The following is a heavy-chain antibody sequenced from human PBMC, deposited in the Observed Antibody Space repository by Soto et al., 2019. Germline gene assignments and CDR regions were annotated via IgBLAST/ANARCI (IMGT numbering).Heavy chain of an antibody. CDR2: IYYSGST. CDR3: ATYDYGGNRDAFDI. D-gene: IGHD4-17*01. Sequence: QVQLQESGPGLVKPSQTLSLTCTVSGGSISSGGYYWSWIRQHPGKGLEWIGYIYYSGSTCYNPSLKRRVTISVDTSQNQFSLKLSSVTAADTAVYYCATYDYGGNRDAFDIWGQGTMVTVSS. CDR1: GGSISSGGYY. J-gene: IGHJ3*02. V-gene: IGHV4-31*03.